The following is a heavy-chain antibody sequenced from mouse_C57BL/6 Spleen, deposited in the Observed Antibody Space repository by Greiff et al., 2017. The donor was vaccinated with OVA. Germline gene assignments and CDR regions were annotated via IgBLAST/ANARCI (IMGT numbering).Heavy chain of an antibody. J-gene: IGHJ4*01. CDR3: GGRGDYGGGDALDY. CDR2: IRSKSNNYAT. V-gene: IGHV10-1*01. Sequence: DVMLVESGRGLVQPKASLKISCAASGFSFTTYAMNWVRQAPGKGLEWVARIRSKSNNYATYYADSVKDRFTISRDDSENMLYLEMKNLKTEDTAMYYCGGRGDYGGGDALDYWGQGTSVTVSS. CDR1: GFSFTTYA. D-gene: IGHD1-1*01.